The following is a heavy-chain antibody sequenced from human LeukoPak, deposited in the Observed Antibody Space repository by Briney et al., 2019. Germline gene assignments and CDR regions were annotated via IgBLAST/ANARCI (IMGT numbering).Heavy chain of an antibody. CDR1: GASVRRYY. V-gene: IGHV4-59*02. CDR3: AGGGYCSSASCHAPLFDW. J-gene: IGHJ4*02. CDR2: AHYSGSA. D-gene: IGHD2-2*01. Sequence: SETLSLTCTVSGASVRRYYSSWIRPSLGKGLEWIGYAHYSGSANFNPSIKSRVSISVDTSKNQFSLNLRSLTAADTAVYYCAGGGYCSSASCHAPLFDWWGPGILVTVSS.